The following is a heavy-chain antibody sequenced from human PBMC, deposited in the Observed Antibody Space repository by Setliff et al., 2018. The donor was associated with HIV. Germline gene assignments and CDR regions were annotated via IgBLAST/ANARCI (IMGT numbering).Heavy chain of an antibody. D-gene: IGHD6-13*01. CDR3: ARDSSSWYEFYFDC. V-gene: IGHV3-21*01. Sequence: PVGSLRLSCAASGFTFSSYRMNWVRQAPGKGLEWVSSISSGSSYIYYADSLKGRFIISRDNAKNSLCLQMNSLRAEDTAVYYCARDSSSWYEFYFDCWGQGTLVTVSS. CDR1: GFTFSSYR. J-gene: IGHJ4*02. CDR2: ISSGSSYI.